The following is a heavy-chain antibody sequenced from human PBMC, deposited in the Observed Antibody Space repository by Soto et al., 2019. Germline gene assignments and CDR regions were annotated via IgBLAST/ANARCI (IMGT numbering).Heavy chain of an antibody. V-gene: IGHV3-7*01. CDR1: GVTFSSYW. Sequence: GGSLRLSCAASGVTFSSYWMSWVRQAPGKGLEWVANIKQDGGEKYYVDSVKGRFTISRDNAKNSLYLQMNSLRVEDTALYYCARRYSSSWSGFDPWGQGTLVTV. CDR2: IKQDGGEK. D-gene: IGHD6-13*01. CDR3: ARRYSSSWSGFDP. J-gene: IGHJ5*02.